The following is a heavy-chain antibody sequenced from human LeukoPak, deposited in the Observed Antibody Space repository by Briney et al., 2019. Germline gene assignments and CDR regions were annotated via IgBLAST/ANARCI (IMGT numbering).Heavy chain of an antibody. D-gene: IGHD3-3*01. CDR1: GFTFSSYG. J-gene: IGHJ6*02. CDR2: ILYDGSNK. CDR3: ARDLMYYDFWSGYPSYYYGMDV. Sequence: GGSLRLSCVASGFTFSSYGMHWARQAPGKGLEWVAVILYDGSNKYYADSVKGRFTISRDNSKNTLYLQMNSLRAEDTAVYYCARDLMYYDFWSGYPSYYYGMDVWGQGTTVTVSS. V-gene: IGHV3-30*03.